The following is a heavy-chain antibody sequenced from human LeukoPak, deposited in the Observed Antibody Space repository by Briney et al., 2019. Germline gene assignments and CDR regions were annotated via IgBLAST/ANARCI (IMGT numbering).Heavy chain of an antibody. J-gene: IGHJ4*02. CDR3: ARDRSSSSDY. Sequence: GGSLRLSCAASGFTFSSYAMSWVRQAPGKGLEWVSSISSSSSYIYYADSVKGRFTISRDNAKNSLYLQMNSLRAEDTAVYYCARDRSSSSDYWGQGTLVTVSS. V-gene: IGHV3-21*01. CDR1: GFTFSSYA. D-gene: IGHD6-6*01. CDR2: ISSSSSYI.